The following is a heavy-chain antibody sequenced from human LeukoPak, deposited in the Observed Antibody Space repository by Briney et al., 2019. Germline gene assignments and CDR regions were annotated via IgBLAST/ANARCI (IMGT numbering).Heavy chain of an antibody. V-gene: IGHV1-2*02. CDR1: GYTFTGYY. J-gene: IGHJ4*02. D-gene: IGHD3-10*01. Sequence: ASVKVSCKASGYTFTGYYMHWVRQAPGQRLEWMGWINPNLGDTNYAQKFQGRVTMTRDTSISIAYMELTRLRSDDTAVYYCAKLASGGDYWGQGTLVTVSS. CDR2: INPNLGDT. CDR3: AKLASGGDY.